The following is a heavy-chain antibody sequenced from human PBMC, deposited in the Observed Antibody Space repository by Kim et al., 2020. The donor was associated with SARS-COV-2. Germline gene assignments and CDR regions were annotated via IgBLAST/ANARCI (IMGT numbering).Heavy chain of an antibody. J-gene: IGHJ6*02. CDR2: IIPIFGTA. D-gene: IGHD2-2*01. CDR1: GGTFSSYA. V-gene: IGHV1-69*13. CDR3: ARDYCSSTSCPHYYGMDV. Sequence: SVKVSCKASGGTFSSYAISWVRQAPGQGLEWMGGIIPIFGTANYAQKFQGRVTITADESTSTAYMELSSLRSEDTAVYYCARDYCSSTSCPHYYGMDVWGQGTTVTVSS.